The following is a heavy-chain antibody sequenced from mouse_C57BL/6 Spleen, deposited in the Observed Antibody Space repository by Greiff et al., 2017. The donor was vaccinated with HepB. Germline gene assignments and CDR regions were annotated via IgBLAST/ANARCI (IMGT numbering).Heavy chain of an antibody. J-gene: IGHJ2*01. CDR2: ISSGGSYT. Sequence: DVMLVESGGDLVKPGGSLKLSCAASGFTFSSYGMSWVRQTPDKRLEWVATISSGGSYTYYPDSVKGRFTISRDNAKNTLYLQMSSLKSEDTAMYYCARQEMSFDYWGQGTTLTVSS. CDR1: GFTFSSYG. CDR3: ARQEMSFDY. V-gene: IGHV5-6*02.